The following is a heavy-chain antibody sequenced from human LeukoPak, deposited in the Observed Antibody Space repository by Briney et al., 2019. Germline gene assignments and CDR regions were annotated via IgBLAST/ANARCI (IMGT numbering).Heavy chain of an antibody. V-gene: IGHV3-74*01. J-gene: IGHJ4*02. Sequence: PGGSLRLSCAASGFTFSNYCMHWVRQAPGNGLTWVSRINSEGSRTTYAGAVRGRFTISRDNAKSTLYLQMNSLRAEDTAVYYCARVRDDYTYFDCWGEGTLVTVSS. CDR2: INSEGSRT. CDR3: ARVRDDYTYFDC. CDR1: GFTFSNYC. D-gene: IGHD4-11*01.